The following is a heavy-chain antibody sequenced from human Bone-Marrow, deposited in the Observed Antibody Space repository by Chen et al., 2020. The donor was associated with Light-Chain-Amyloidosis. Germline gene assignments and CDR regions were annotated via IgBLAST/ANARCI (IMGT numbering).Heavy chain of an antibody. CDR2: MNPNSGNT. J-gene: IGHJ6*02. Sequence: QVQLVQSGAEVKKPGASVKVSCKASGYTFTSYDINWVRQATGQGPEWMGWMNPNSGNTGDAKKFQGRVTMTRNNSISTAYMELSSLRSEDTAVYYCARGRRSMGYCSSTSCNYDAYYYGMDVWGQGTTVTVSS. D-gene: IGHD2-2*01. CDR3: ARGRRSMGYCSSTSCNYDAYYYGMDV. V-gene: IGHV1-8*01. CDR1: GYTFTSYD.